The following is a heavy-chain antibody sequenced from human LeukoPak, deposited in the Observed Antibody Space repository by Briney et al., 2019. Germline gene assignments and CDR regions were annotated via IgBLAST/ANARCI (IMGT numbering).Heavy chain of an antibody. Sequence: WASVKVSCKVSGYTFTSYGFNWVRQAPGQGLEWMGWITAFNGNTDYAQKFQGRVTMTTDTSTNTAYMELRSLRSDDTAVYYCARDSYDSSGSYFFLKLLDYWGQGTLVTVSS. V-gene: IGHV1-18*01. CDR2: ITAFNGNT. CDR3: ARDSYDSSGSYFFLKLLDY. D-gene: IGHD3-22*01. CDR1: GYTFTSYG. J-gene: IGHJ4*02.